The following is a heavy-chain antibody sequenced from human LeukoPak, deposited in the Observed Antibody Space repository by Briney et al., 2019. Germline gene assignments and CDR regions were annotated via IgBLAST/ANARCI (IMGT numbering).Heavy chain of an antibody. V-gene: IGHV4-34*01. J-gene: IGHJ4*02. Sequence: PSETLSLTCAVYGGSFSGYYWSWIRQPPGKGLAWIAEINHSGRTNYNPSLKSRVTISVDTSKNQFSLKLSSVTAADTAVYYCARLAGTSSWVVINYSSGWYHFDYWGQGTLVTVSS. CDR2: INHSGRT. D-gene: IGHD6-19*01. CDR1: GGSFSGYY. CDR3: ARLAGTSSWVVINYSSGWYHFDY.